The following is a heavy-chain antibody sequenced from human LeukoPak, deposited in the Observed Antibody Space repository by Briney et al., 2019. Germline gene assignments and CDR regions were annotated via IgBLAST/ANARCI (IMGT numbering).Heavy chain of an antibody. V-gene: IGHV4-39*07. J-gene: IGHJ6*03. CDR1: GGSISSSSYY. CDR3: ARERGVRGLYYYYMDV. D-gene: IGHD3-10*01. Sequence: PSETLSLTCTVSGGSISSSSYYWGWIRQPPGKGLEWIGTIYYSGSTYYNPSLKSRVTISVDTSKNQFSLKLSSVTAADTAVYYCARERGVRGLYYYYMDVWGKGTTVTISS. CDR2: IYYSGST.